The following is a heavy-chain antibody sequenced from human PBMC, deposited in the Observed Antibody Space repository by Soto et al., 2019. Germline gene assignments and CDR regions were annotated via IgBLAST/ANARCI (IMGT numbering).Heavy chain of an antibody. CDR1: GGSISSYY. Sequence: SETLSLTCTVSGGSISSYYWGWIRQPPGKGLEWIGSIYYRGSTYYNPSLKSRVTISVDTSKNQFSLKLSSVTAADTAVYYCARGFPTVVTVDYWGQGTLVTVSS. J-gene: IGHJ4*02. D-gene: IGHD4-17*01. V-gene: IGHV4-39*01. CDR3: ARGFPTVVTVDY. CDR2: IYYRGST.